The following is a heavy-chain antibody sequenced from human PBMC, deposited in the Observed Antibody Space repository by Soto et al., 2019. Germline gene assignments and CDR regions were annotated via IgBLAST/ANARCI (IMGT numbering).Heavy chain of an antibody. D-gene: IGHD6-13*01. CDR2: IYYSGST. Sequence: PSETLSLTCTVSGGSISRGGYYWSWIRQHPGKGLEWIGYIYYSGSTYYNPSLKSRVTISVDTSKNQFSLKLSSVSAADTAVYYCASSHAGAHITAAVHWGQGTLVTVSS. CDR1: GGSISRGGYY. V-gene: IGHV4-31*03. J-gene: IGHJ4*02. CDR3: ASSHAGAHITAAVH.